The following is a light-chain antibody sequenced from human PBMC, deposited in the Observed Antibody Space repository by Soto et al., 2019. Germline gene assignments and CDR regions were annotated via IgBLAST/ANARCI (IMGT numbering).Light chain of an antibody. CDR3: SSYAGSNNLV. CDR2: EVS. V-gene: IGLV2-8*01. Sequence: QSALTQPPSASGSPGQSVTISCTGTSSDVGGYNYVSWYQQHPGKAPILMIYEVSKRPSGVPDRFSGSKSGNTASLTVSGLQAEDDADYYCSSYAGSNNLVFGGGTKLTVL. J-gene: IGLJ3*02. CDR1: SSDVGGYNY.